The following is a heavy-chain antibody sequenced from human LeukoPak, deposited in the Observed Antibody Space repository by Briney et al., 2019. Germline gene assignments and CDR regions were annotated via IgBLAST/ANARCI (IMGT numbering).Heavy chain of an antibody. Sequence: SETLSLTCAVYGGSFSGYYWSWIRQPPGKGLEWIGKINHSGSTNYNPSLKSRVTISVGTSKNQCSLKLSSGTAADTAVYYCAARHRIAAAGTRSFDYWGQGTLVAVSS. CDR2: INHSGST. CDR3: AARHRIAAAGTRSFDY. D-gene: IGHD6-13*01. V-gene: IGHV4-34*01. J-gene: IGHJ4*02. CDR1: GGSFSGYY.